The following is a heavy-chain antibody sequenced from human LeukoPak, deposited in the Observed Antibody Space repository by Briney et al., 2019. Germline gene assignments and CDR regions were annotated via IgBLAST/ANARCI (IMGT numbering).Heavy chain of an antibody. V-gene: IGHV1-18*01. CDR2: ISAYNGNT. D-gene: IGHD1-26*01. CDR1: GYTFTSYG. CDR3: ARLLRGSTYHDAFDI. J-gene: IGHJ3*02. Sequence: ASVKVSCKASGYTFTSYGISWVRQAPGQGLEWMGWISAYNGNTNYAQKLQGRVTMTTDTSTSTAYMELRSLRSDDTAVYYCARLLRGSTYHDAFDIWGQGTMVTVSS.